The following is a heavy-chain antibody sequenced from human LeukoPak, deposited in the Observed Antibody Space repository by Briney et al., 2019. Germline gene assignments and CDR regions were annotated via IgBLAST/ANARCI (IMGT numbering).Heavy chain of an antibody. J-gene: IGHJ6*02. Sequence: GGSLRLSCAASGFTFSSYSMNWVRQAPGKGLEWVSYISSSSSTMYYADSVKGRFTISRDDAKSSLYLQMNSLRAEDTAVYYCARRNAMDVWGQGTTVIVFS. CDR2: ISSSSSTM. CDR1: GFTFSSYS. CDR3: ARRNAMDV. V-gene: IGHV3-48*04.